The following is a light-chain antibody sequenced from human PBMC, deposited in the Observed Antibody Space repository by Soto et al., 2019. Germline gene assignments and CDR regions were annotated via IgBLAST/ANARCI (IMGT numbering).Light chain of an antibody. CDR3: QQYYTTLS. Sequence: DIVMTQSPDSLAVSLGERATINCKSSQSVLYNSDNKNYLAWYQQKTGQPPKLLIYWASTRDSGVPDRFSGSXSGAXXPLTINNLQAEDVXVYYCQQYYTTLSFGGGTKVEIK. J-gene: IGKJ4*01. CDR1: QSVLYNSDNKNY. V-gene: IGKV4-1*01. CDR2: WAS.